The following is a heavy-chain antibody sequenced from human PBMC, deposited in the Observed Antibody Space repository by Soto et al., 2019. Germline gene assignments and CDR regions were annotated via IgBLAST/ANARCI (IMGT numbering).Heavy chain of an antibody. CDR2: ISGDGTTP. J-gene: IGHJ1*01. D-gene: IGHD3-16*01. CDR3: GRGSGPRGRPY. Sequence: EVQLVESGGGLVQPGGSLRLSCAASGFIFTNYWMHWVRQAPGERLVWVARISGDGTTPTYVDSAKGRFTISKDNAKTTVYLQMNGLSTEDTAVYYCGRGSGPRGRPYWGQGITVTVSS. CDR1: GFIFTNYW. V-gene: IGHV3-74*01.